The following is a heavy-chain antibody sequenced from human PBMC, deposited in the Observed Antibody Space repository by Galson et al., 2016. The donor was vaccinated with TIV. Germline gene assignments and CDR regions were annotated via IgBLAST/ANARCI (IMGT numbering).Heavy chain of an antibody. J-gene: IGHJ4*02. D-gene: IGHD3-22*01. V-gene: IGHV5-51*03. Sequence: QSGAEVKKPGESLKISCMGSGYSFTNSYIAWVRQMPGKGLEWMAIIYPGDSDTRYSPSFQGQVTISADKSISTAYLQWSSLKASDTAMYFCARVVTSTSPFDYWGQGTLVTVSS. CDR2: IYPGDSDT. CDR3: ARVVTSTSPFDY. CDR1: GYSFTNSY.